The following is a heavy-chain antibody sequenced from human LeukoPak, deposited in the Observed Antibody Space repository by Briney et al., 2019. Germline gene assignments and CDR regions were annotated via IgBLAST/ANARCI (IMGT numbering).Heavy chain of an antibody. CDR3: AKARDYGTPFFDY. CDR2: IKPDGSEI. J-gene: IGHJ4*02. V-gene: IGHV3-7*01. CDR1: GFSFSRYW. Sequence: GGSLRLSCAASGFSFSRYWMSWVRQAPVRGLEWVANIKPDGSEIYYADSVKGRFTISRDNSKNTLYLQMNSLRAEDTAVYYCAKARDYGTPFFDYWGQGTLVTVSS. D-gene: IGHD4-17*01.